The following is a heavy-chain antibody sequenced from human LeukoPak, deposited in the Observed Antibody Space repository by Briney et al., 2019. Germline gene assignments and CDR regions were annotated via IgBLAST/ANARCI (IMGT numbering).Heavy chain of an antibody. CDR1: PDSISSSSHY. D-gene: IGHD3-22*01. Sequence: SETLSLTCSVSPDSISSSSHYWGWIRQPPGRGLEWVGSIYYSGRTYYNPSLQSRVTISVDTSKNQFSLKLDSVTAADTAVFYCARDSHPRDYDSSGLLFSFDYWGQGTLVTVSS. CDR3: ARDSHPRDYDSSGLLFSFDY. J-gene: IGHJ4*02. V-gene: IGHV4-39*02. CDR2: IYYSGRT.